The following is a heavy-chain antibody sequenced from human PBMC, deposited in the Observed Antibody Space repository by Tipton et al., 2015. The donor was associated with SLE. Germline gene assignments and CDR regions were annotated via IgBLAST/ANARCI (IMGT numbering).Heavy chain of an antibody. V-gene: IGHV3-43*01. CDR1: GFTFEEST. J-gene: IGHJ4*02. CDR2: ITRDGSGT. D-gene: IGHD3-22*01. Sequence: SLRLSCAASGFTFEESTMHWVRQALGKGLEWVSLITRDGSGTYYADSVRGRVTISRDNSKNSLFLQMNSLRTEDSALYYCAKQGPGSGYCDYWGQGTLVTVSS. CDR3: AKQGPGSGYCDY.